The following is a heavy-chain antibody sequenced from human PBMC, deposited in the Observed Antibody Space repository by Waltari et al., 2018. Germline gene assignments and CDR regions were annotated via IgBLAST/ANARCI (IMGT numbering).Heavy chain of an antibody. CDR2: INTKTGNP. D-gene: IGHD3-16*01. CDR3: ARGIQLWGRGSWYFDN. J-gene: IGHJ4*02. CDR1: VYIFTNYA. Sequence: QVQLVQSGSELKKPGASVKVSCKASVYIFTNYAMNWVRQAPGQGLEWMGGINTKTGNPTYAQGFRGRFVFSLDTSVSTASLQISSLKAEDTAVYYCARGIQLWGRGSWYFDNWGQGTLVTVSS. V-gene: IGHV7-4-1*02.